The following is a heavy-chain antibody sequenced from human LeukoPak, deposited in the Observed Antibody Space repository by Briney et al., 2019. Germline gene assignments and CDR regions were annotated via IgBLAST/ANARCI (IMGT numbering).Heavy chain of an antibody. V-gene: IGHV4-34*01. CDR3: ARGHTWLGLVLRVAFDL. CDR1: GESLSGYY. Sequence: KPSETLSLTCEVYGESLSGYYWSWIRQSPGKGLEWIGETTRSGTIVYNPSLKSRSTISVEMSKNQVSLNLSSVTAADTAVYYCARGHTWLGLVLRVAFDLWGQGAMVTVSS. J-gene: IGHJ3*01. D-gene: IGHD2/OR15-2a*01. CDR2: TTRSGTI.